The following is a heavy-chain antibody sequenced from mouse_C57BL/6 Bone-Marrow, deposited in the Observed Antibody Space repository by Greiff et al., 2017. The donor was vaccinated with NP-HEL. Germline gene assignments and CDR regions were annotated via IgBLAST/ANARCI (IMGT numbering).Heavy chain of an antibody. Sequence: QVQLQQSGAELVMPGASVKLSCKASGYTFTSYWMHWVKQRPGQGLEWIGEIDPSDSYTNYNQKFKGKSTLTVDKSSSTAYMQLSSLTSEDSAVYYCARSLLLRYPWFAYWGQGTLVTVSA. CDR1: GYTFTSYW. V-gene: IGHV1-69*01. CDR2: IDPSDSYT. J-gene: IGHJ3*01. D-gene: IGHD1-1*01. CDR3: ARSLLLRYPWFAY.